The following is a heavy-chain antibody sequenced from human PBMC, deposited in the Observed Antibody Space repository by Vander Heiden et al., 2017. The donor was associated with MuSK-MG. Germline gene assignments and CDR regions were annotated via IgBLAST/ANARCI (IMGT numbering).Heavy chain of an antibody. Sequence: QVQLVQSGAEVKKPGASVKVSCKASGYTFTSYGISWVRQAPGLGLEWMGWISAYNGNTNYAQKLQGRVTMTTDTSTSTAYMELRSLRSDDTAVYYCARYRVYCSGGSCYSTDYNWFDPWGQGTLVTVSS. CDR2: ISAYNGNT. CDR3: ARYRVYCSGGSCYSTDYNWFDP. V-gene: IGHV1-18*01. CDR1: GYTFTSYG. J-gene: IGHJ5*02. D-gene: IGHD2-15*01.